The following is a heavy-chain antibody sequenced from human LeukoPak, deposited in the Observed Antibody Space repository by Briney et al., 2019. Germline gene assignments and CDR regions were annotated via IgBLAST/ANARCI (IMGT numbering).Heavy chain of an antibody. J-gene: IGHJ4*02. CDR1: GFTFSDYY. CDR2: INLNSGGT. CDR3: AREKKLRGATDY. V-gene: IGHV1-2*06. D-gene: IGHD1-26*01. Sequence: ASVKVSCKASGFTFSDYYIHWVRQAPGQGLDYMGHINLNSGGTFYVQKFQGRVTMTRDTSISTAYMDLSRLTSDDTAVYFCAREKKLRGATDYWGQGTLVTVSS.